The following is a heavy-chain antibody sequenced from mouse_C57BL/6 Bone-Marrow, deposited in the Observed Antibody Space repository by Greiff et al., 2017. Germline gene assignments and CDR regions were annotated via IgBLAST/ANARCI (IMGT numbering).Heavy chain of an antibody. D-gene: IGHD1-1*01. V-gene: IGHV1-42*01. CDR2: INPSTGGT. CDR1: GYSFTGYY. J-gene: IGHJ1*03. Sequence: VKLQESGPELVKPGASVKISCKASGYSFTGYYMNWVKQSPEKSLEWIGEINPSTGGTTYNQKFKAKATLTVDKSSSTAYMQLKSLTSEDSAVYYCAREGVDRYFDVWGTGTTVTVSS. CDR3: AREGVDRYFDV.